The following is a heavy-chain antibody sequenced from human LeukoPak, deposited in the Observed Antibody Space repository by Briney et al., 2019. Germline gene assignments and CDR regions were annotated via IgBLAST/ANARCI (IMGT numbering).Heavy chain of an antibody. CDR3: AAGVSVGATEAYDY. J-gene: IGHJ4*02. CDR1: GYTFTSYG. Sequence: SVKVSCKASGYTFTSYGISWVRQAPGQGLEWIGWIVVGSGNTNYAQKFQERVTITRDMSTSTAYMELSSLRSEDTAVYYCAAGVSVGATEAYDYWGQGTLVTVSS. V-gene: IGHV1-58*02. D-gene: IGHD1-26*01. CDR2: IVVGSGNT.